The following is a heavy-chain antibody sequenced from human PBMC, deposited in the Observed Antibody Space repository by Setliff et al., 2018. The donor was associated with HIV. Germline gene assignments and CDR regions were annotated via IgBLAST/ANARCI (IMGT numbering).Heavy chain of an antibody. J-gene: IGHJ4*02. Sequence: ASVKVSCKASGYTFTRYFMHCVRQAPGQGLEWMGRINPNSGDTNYAQKFQGRVTLTIDTSISTAYMELSRLRSDDTAVYYCARRDPAALSPFDCWGQGTLVTVSS. CDR1: GYTFTRYF. CDR3: ARRDPAALSPFDC. D-gene: IGHD2-15*01. V-gene: IGHV1-2*06. CDR2: INPNSGDT.